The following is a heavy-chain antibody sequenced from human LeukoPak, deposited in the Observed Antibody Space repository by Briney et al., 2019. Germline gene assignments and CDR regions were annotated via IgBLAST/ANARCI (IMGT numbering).Heavy chain of an antibody. CDR1: GYTFTSYG. CDR2: VDPEDGET. D-gene: IGHD6-19*01. CDR3: ATAKQWLVPVFDY. V-gene: IGHV1-69-2*01. Sequence: ASVKVSCKASGYTFTSYGISWVQQAPGKGLEWMGLVDPEDGETIYAEKFQGRVTITADTSTDTAYMELSSLRSEDTAVYYCATAKQWLVPVFDYWGQGTLVTVSS. J-gene: IGHJ4*02.